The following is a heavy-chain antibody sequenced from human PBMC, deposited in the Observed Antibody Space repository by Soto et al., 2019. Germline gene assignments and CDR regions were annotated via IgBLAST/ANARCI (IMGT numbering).Heavy chain of an antibody. D-gene: IGHD3-16*02. CDR3: ARDRGDDYVWGSYRSPGPPVG. CDR1: GFTFSSYS. J-gene: IGHJ6*02. Sequence: PGGSLRLSCAASGFTFSSYSMNWVRQAPGKGLEWVSSISSSSSYIYYADSVKGRFTISRDNAKNSLYLQMNSLRAEDTAVYYCARDRGDDYVWGSYRSPGPPVGWGQGTTVTVSS. CDR2: ISSSSSYI. V-gene: IGHV3-21*01.